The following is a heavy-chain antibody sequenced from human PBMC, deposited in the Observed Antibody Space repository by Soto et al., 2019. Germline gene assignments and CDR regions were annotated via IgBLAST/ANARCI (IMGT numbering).Heavy chain of an antibody. Sequence: SETLSLTCTVSGGSISSSSYYWGWIRQPPGKGLEWIGSIYYSGSTYYNPSLKSRVTISVDTSKNQFSLKLSSVTAADTAVYYCATELYGDPLYYYYYMDVWGKGTTVTVSS. J-gene: IGHJ6*03. CDR2: IYYSGST. D-gene: IGHD4-17*01. CDR3: ATELYGDPLYYYYYMDV. V-gene: IGHV4-39*01. CDR1: GGSISSSSYY.